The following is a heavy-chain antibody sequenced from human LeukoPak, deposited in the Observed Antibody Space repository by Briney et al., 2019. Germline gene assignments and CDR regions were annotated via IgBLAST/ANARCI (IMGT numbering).Heavy chain of an antibody. V-gene: IGHV3-7*01. Sequence: GGSLRLSCAASGFTFSTYWMSWVRQAPGKGLEWVANIRQDGSDKYYVDSVKGRFTISRDNAKNSLYLQTNSLRAEDTAVYYCARDGGSAIPFDYWGQGTLVTVSS. J-gene: IGHJ4*02. CDR3: ARDGGSAIPFDY. CDR2: IRQDGSDK. CDR1: GFTFSTYW.